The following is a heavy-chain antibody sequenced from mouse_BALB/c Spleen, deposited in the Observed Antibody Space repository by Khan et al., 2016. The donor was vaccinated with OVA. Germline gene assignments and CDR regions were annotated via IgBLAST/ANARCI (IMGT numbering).Heavy chain of an antibody. V-gene: IGHV1-4*01. Sequence: VQLQESGAELARPGASVKMSCKASGYTFTSYSMHWIKQRPGQGLEWIGNINPSNAYTNYNQKFKDKATLTADKSSSTAYMQLSSLTSEDSVVYYCARDFHYYGSRGALDYWGQGTSVTGSS. CDR1: GYTFTSYS. J-gene: IGHJ4*01. D-gene: IGHD1-1*01. CDR3: ARDFHYYGSRGALDY. CDR2: INPSNAYT.